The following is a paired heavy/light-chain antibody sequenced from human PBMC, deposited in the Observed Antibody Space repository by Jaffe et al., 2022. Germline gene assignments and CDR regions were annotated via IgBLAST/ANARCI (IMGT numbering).Heavy chain of an antibody. Sequence: QLQLQESGPGLVKPSETLSLTCTVSGGSISSSSYYWGWIRQPPGKGLEWIGSIYYSGSTYYNPSLKSRVTISVDTSKNQFSLKLSSVTAADTAVYYCARPRNDYGTTGQTTMFDYWGQGTLVTVSS. D-gene: IGHD4-17*01. CDR3: ARPRNDYGTTGQTTMFDY. J-gene: IGHJ4*02. V-gene: IGHV4-39*01. CDR1: GGSISSSSYY. CDR2: IYYSGST.
Light chain of an antibody. CDR1: QGISSA. V-gene: IGKV1-13*02. J-gene: IGKJ3*01. CDR2: DAS. Sequence: AIQLTQSPSSLSASVGDRVTITCRASQGISSALAWYQQKPGKAPKLLIYDASSLESGVPSRFSGSGSGTDFTLTISSLQPEDFATYYCQQFNSYPPLFTFGPGTKVDIK. CDR3: QQFNSYPPLFT.